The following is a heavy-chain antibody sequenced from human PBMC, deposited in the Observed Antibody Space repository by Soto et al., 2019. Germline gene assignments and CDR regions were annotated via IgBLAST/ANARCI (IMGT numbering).Heavy chain of an antibody. Sequence: HGESLKISCKGSGYRFTNYWIGWVRQMPGKGLEWMGIIYPGDSDTRYSPSFQGQVTISADKSINTAYLQWSSLKASDTAMYYCARDYCSGTTCYDFDYWGQGTQVTVSS. V-gene: IGHV5-51*01. J-gene: IGHJ4*02. D-gene: IGHD2-2*01. CDR2: IYPGDSDT. CDR1: GYRFTNYW. CDR3: ARDYCSGTTCYDFDY.